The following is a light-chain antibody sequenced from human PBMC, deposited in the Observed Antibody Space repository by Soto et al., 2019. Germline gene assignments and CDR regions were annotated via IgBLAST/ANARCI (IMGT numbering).Light chain of an antibody. Sequence: DIQMTQSPSSLSASMGDRVTITCRASQSVRTYLNWYQRKPGKAPNLLISGASNLHSGVSSGFTGGGSGTDFTLTISSLQPEDFATYFCQQTYSTPNTFGQGTKVDIK. CDR3: QQTYSTPNT. J-gene: IGKJ1*01. CDR2: GAS. V-gene: IGKV1-39*01. CDR1: QSVRTY.